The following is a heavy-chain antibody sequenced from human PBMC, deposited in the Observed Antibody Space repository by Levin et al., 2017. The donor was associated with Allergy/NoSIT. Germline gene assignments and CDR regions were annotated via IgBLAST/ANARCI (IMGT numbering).Heavy chain of an antibody. D-gene: IGHD2-2*01. CDR3: ARTQYCSTSTCLSSYGLDV. CDR1: GFILSNYD. J-gene: IGHJ6*02. CDR2: IGSAGDT. Sequence: QAGGSLRLSCEASGFILSNYDIHWVRLGTGKGLEWVAGIGSAGDTYYPGSVRGRFTISRDSAKNSLYLKMSSLRAGDTAVYFCARTQYCSTSTCLSSYGLDVWGQGITVTVSS. V-gene: IGHV3-13*01.